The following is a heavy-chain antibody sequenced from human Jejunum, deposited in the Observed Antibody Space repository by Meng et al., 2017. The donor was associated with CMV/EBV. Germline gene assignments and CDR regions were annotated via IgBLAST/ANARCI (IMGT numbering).Heavy chain of an antibody. Sequence: QRQRTEPGPGLLKPSTTLSSTCTVSGVSIRSYYWSWIRLPAGKGLEWIGRIYTSGSTNYNPSLKSRVTMSLDTPKNQFSLKLTSVTAADTALYFCARDGGLDCGGDCYFDHWGQGILVTVSS. CDR2: IYTSGST. CDR1: GVSIRSYY. CDR3: ARDGGLDCGGDCYFDH. V-gene: IGHV4-4*07. J-gene: IGHJ4*02. D-gene: IGHD2-21*02.